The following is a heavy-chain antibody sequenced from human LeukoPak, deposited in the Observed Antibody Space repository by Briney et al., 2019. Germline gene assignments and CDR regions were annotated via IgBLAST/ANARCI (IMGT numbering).Heavy chain of an antibody. CDR1: GLTFHDYA. CDR3: ARDRLYYYYYGMDV. V-gene: IGHV3-23*01. J-gene: IGHJ6*02. Sequence: GGSLRLSCAISGLTFHDYAMTWVRQAPGKGLEWVSTIVGDSSKTYYADSVKGRFTISRDNSKNTLYLQMNSLRAEDTAVYYCARDRLYYYYYGMDVWGQGTTVTVSS. CDR2: IVGDSSKT.